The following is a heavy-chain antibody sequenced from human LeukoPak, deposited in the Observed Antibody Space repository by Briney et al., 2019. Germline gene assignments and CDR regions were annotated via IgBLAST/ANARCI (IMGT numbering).Heavy chain of an antibody. CDR1: EFIVSINY. V-gene: IGHV3-66*01. CDR3: ARGLRGPDY. Sequence: GGSLRLSCAASEFIVSINYMTWVRQAPGKGLEWVSLIYSRGDTKYADSVKGRFTISRDNSKNTMFLQMNRLRDEDTAVYYCARGLRGPDYWGQGTQVTVSS. J-gene: IGHJ4*02. CDR2: IYSRGDT.